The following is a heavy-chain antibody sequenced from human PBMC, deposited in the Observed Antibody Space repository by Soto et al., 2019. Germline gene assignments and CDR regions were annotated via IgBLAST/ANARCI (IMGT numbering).Heavy chain of an antibody. CDR2: IVVGSGNT. Sequence: VASVKVSCKASGFTFTSSAVQWVRQARGQRLEWIGWIVVGSGNTNYAQKFQERVTITRDMSTSTAYMELSSLRSEDTAVYYCAAVGLGYCSGGSCCPQYWGQVTLFTV. CDR1: GFTFTSSA. J-gene: IGHJ4*02. D-gene: IGHD2-15*01. V-gene: IGHV1-58*01. CDR3: AAVGLGYCSGGSCCPQY.